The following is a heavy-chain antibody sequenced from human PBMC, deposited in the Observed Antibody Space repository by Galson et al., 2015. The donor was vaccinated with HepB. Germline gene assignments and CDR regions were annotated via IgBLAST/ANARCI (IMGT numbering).Heavy chain of an antibody. CDR2: ISGSGGST. CDR1: GFTFSSYA. J-gene: IGHJ4*02. Sequence: SLRLSCAASGFTFSSYAMSWVRQAPGKGLEWVSAISGSGGSTYYADSVKGRFTISRDNSKNTLYLQMNSLRAEDTAVYYCAKGNWNYEGFDYWGQGTLVTVSS. CDR3: AKGNWNYEGFDY. D-gene: IGHD1-7*01. V-gene: IGHV3-23*01.